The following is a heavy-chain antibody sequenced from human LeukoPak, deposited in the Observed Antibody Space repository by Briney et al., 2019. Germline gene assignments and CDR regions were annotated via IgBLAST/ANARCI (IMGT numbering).Heavy chain of an antibody. Sequence: PSETLSLTCTASGGSISSSSYYWGWIRQPPGKGLEWIGRIYTSGSTNYNPSLKSRVTISVDRSKNQFSLKLSSVTAADTAVYYCASDVVPAAADAFDIWGQGTMVTVSS. V-gene: IGHV4-39*07. CDR2: IYTSGST. CDR1: GGSISSSSYY. J-gene: IGHJ3*02. CDR3: ASDVVPAAADAFDI. D-gene: IGHD2-2*01.